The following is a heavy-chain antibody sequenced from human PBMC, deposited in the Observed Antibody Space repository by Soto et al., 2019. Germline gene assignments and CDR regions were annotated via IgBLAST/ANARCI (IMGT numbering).Heavy chain of an antibody. D-gene: IGHD3-22*01. J-gene: IGHJ4*02. Sequence: ASVQVSCKASGYIFTNHYIHWVRKTPGQGLEWMGIINPSGGSTNYLQKFQGRITMTRDTSTSTVYMELSSLRSEDTAVYFCARADYYDSSGFYYDCWGQGTLVTVSS. CDR3: ARADYYDSSGFYYDC. V-gene: IGHV1-46*01. CDR2: INPSGGST. CDR1: GYIFTNHY.